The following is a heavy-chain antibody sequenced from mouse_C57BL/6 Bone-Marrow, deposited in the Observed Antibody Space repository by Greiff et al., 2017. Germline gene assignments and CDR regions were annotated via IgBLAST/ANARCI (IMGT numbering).Heavy chain of an antibody. CDR1: GYTFTSYW. J-gene: IGHJ4*01. D-gene: IGHD1-1*01. CDR2: IDPSDSYT. V-gene: IGHV1-59*01. Sequence: QVQLQQPGAELARPGTSVKLSCKASGYTFTSYWMHWVKQRPGQGLEWIGVIDPSDSYTNYNQKFKGKATLTVDTSSSTAYMQLSSLTSEDSAVYYGARRGYYGSSWLTGSHYAMDYWGQGTSVTVSS. CDR3: ARRGYYGSSWLTGSHYAMDY.